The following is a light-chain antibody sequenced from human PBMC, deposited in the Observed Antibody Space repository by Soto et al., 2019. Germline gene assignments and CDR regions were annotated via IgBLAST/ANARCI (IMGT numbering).Light chain of an antibody. J-gene: IGLJ2*01. Sequence: QSALTQPPSASGSPGQSVTISCTGTSSDVGGYNFVSWYQQHPGEAPKLMIYDVSKRPSGVPDRFSGSKSGNTASLTVSGLQAEDEADYSCSSYAGSKQLIFGGGTKVTVL. CDR1: SSDVGGYNF. CDR3: SSYAGSKQLI. V-gene: IGLV2-8*01. CDR2: DVS.